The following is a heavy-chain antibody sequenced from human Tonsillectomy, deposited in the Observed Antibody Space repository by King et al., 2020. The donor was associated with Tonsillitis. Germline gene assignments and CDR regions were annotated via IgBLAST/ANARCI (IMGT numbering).Heavy chain of an antibody. J-gene: IGHJ6*03. Sequence: QLQESGPGLVKPSETLSLTCIVSCGTISSSSYYWGWIRQPPGKGLEWIGSMEYSGSTYYNSSLKSRVTISGDTSKNQFSLKLTSVTAADTAVYYCARRGIVPAARDFYYYSMDVWGKGTTVTVSS. V-gene: IGHV4-39*01. CDR2: MEYSGST. D-gene: IGHD2-2*01. CDR1: CGTISSSSYY. CDR3: ARRGIVPAARDFYYYSMDV.